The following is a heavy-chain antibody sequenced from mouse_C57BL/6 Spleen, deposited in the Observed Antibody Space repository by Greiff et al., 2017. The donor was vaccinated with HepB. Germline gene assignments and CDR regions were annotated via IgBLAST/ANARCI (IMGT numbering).Heavy chain of an antibody. D-gene: IGHD1-1*01. CDR1: GYAFSSYW. CDR3: ARSRVYGSSSNWYFDV. J-gene: IGHJ1*03. CDR2: IYPGDGDT. Sequence: QVQLKESGAELVKPGASVKISCKASGYAFSSYWMNWVKQRPGKGLEWIGQIYPGDGDTNYNGKFKGKATLTADKSSSTAYMQLSSLTSEDSAVYFCARSRVYGSSSNWYFDVWGTGTTVTVSS. V-gene: IGHV1-80*01.